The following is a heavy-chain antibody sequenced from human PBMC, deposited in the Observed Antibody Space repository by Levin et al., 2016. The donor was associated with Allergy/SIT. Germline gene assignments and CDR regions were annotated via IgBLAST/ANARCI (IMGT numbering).Heavy chain of an antibody. CDR3: ASTGDSSGYYSYYFDY. J-gene: IGHJ4*02. D-gene: IGHD3-22*01. Sequence: WVRQAPGQGLEWMGRIIPILGIANYAQKFQGRVTITADKSTSTAYMELSSLRSEDTAVYYCASTGDSSGYYSYYFDYWGQGTLVTVSS. CDR2: IIPILGIA. V-gene: IGHV1-69*02.